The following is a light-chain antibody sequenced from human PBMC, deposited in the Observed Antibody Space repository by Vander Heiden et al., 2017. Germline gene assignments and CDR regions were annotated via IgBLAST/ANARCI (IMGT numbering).Light chain of an antibody. Sequence: DIQMTQSSSSLSASVGDRVTITCQASQDISNYLNWYQQKPGKAPQLLIFDASNLETGVPSRFSGSGSGTDFTFTISILQPEDIATYYCQQSDNLPLFGQGTKVQIK. CDR2: DAS. CDR3: QQSDNLPL. CDR1: QDISNY. V-gene: IGKV1-33*01. J-gene: IGKJ1*01.